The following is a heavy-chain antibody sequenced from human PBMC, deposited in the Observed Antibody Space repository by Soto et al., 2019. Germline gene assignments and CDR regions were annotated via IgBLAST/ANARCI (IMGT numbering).Heavy chain of an antibody. D-gene: IGHD4-17*01. CDR1: GGTFSSYA. V-gene: IGHV1-69*06. CDR3: ARAPRGDYEYYFDY. J-gene: IGHJ4*02. CDR2: IIPIFGTA. Sequence: AVKVSCKASGGTFSSYAISWVRQAPGQGLEWMGGIIPIFGTANYAQKFKGRVTITADKATSTAYMELSSLRSEDTAVYYCARAPRGDYEYYFDYWGQGTLVTVSS.